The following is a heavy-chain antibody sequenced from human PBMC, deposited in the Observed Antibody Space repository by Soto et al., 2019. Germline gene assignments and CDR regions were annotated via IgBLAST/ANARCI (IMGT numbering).Heavy chain of an antibody. V-gene: IGHV4-30-4*01. J-gene: IGHJ5*02. CDR3: ARLVQLLQGRWFDP. CDR2: IYYSGGT. D-gene: IGHD2-15*01. CDR1: GRSISSGDYY. Sequence: QVQLQESGPGLVKPSQTLSLTCTVSGRSISSGDYYWGWIRQPPGKGLEWIGYIYYSGGTYYNPSLKSRVTISVDTSKNQFSLKLSSVTAADTAVYYCARLVQLLQGRWFDPWGQGTLVTVSS.